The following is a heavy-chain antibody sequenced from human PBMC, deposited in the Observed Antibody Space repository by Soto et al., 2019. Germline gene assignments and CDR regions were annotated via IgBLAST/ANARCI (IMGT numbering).Heavy chain of an antibody. Sequence: GSLLLPCEASGFSFSTFSMNWVRQAPGKGLEYVSVISSSSGYIYYADSVKGRFTVSRDNARNTLFLQMSGLREEDTAVYYCERRDRGDYYYYGLGVWGQGTTVTVYS. CDR1: GFSFSTFS. CDR2: ISSSSGYI. J-gene: IGHJ6*02. CDR3: ERRDRGDYYYYGLGV. D-gene: IGHD4-17*01. V-gene: IGHV3-21*01.